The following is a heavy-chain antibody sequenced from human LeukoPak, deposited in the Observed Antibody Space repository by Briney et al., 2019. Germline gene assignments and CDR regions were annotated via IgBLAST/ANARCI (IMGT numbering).Heavy chain of an antibody. J-gene: IGHJ6*03. CDR3: ASSYYYYMDV. CDR1: GGSISSYY. Sequence: SETLSLTCTVSGGSISSYYWSWIRQPPGRGLEWIGYIYYSGSTDYNPSLKSRVTISIDTSKNQLSLELSSVTAADTAVYYCASSYYYYMDVWGKGTTVTVSS. V-gene: IGHV4-59*01. CDR2: IYYSGST.